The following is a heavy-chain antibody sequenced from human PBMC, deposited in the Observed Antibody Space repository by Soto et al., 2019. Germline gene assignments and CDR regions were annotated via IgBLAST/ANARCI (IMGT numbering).Heavy chain of an antibody. D-gene: IGHD3-10*01. Sequence: SETLSLTCTVSGGPISSSSYYWGWIRQPPGKGLEWIGSIYYSGNTYYNPSLKSRVTISVDTAKNQFSLKLSSVTAADTAVYYCARQYYFGSGSYYYYYGMNVWGQGTTVT. CDR2: IYYSGNT. J-gene: IGHJ6*02. CDR3: ARQYYFGSGSYYYYYGMNV. V-gene: IGHV4-39*01. CDR1: GGPISSSSYY.